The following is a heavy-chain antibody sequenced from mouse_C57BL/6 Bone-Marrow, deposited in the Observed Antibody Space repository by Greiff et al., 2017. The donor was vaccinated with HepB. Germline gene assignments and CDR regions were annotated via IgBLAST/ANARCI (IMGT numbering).Heavy chain of an antibody. CDR3: TRGGNYDSFAY. D-gene: IGHD2-4*01. CDR1: GFTFSSYA. Sequence: EVHLVESGEGLVKPGGSLKLSCAASGFTFSSYAMSWVRQTPEKRLEWVAYISSGGDYIYYADTVKGRFTISRDNARNTLYLQMSSLKSEDTAMYYCTRGGNYDSFAYWGQGTLVTVSA. J-gene: IGHJ3*01. CDR2: ISSGGDYI. V-gene: IGHV5-9-1*02.